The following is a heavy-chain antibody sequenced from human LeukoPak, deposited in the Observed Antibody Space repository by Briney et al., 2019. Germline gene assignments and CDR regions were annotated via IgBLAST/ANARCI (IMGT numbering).Heavy chain of an antibody. Sequence: GESLKISCKGSGYSFTSHWIGWVRQMPGKGLEWMGIVNPDDSDTIYSPSFQGQVTISADESITTAYLQWSSLKASDTAMYYCARLRWPRGGRSSFDYWGQGALVTVSS. V-gene: IGHV5-51*01. J-gene: IGHJ4*02. CDR3: ARLRWPRGGRSSFDY. D-gene: IGHD4-23*01. CDR2: VNPDDSDT. CDR1: GYSFTSHW.